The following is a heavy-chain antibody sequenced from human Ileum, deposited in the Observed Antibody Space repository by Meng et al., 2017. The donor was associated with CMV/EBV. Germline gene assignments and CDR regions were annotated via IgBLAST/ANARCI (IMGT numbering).Heavy chain of an antibody. CDR2: IKPDGSEN. J-gene: IGHJ4*02. Sequence: GESLKISCAASGFTFSSTWMGWVRQGPGKGLEWVANIKPDGSENWSTDSVKGRFTISRDKAKNSLFLQMNSLRADDTAVYFCATLGFRRIDYWGQGTLVTVSS. V-gene: IGHV3-7*01. CDR1: GFTFSSTW. D-gene: IGHD5-18*01. CDR3: ATLGFRRIDY.